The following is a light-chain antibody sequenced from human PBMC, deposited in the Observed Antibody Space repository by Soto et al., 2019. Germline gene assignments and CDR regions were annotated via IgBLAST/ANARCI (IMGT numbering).Light chain of an antibody. CDR1: QSVVTNS. CDR3: QKYGGARWT. CDR2: GAS. V-gene: IGKV3-20*01. Sequence: IVLTQSPGTLSLSPGERATLSCSASQSVVTNSLAWYQQKPGQAPSLIIYGASNRATGIPDRFSGRGSGTDFTLTISRLEPEDCAVYYCQKYGGARWTFGKGNKVDIK. J-gene: IGKJ1*01.